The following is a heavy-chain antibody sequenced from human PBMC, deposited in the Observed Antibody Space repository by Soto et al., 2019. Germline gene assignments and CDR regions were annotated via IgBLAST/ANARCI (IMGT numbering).Heavy chain of an antibody. Sequence: SETLSLTCTVSGASIITDNYFWVWIRQSPRRGLELIGSISYSGRTYDNPSLQSRVTISIDASKNQFSPKLTSVTTADTAVYYCARRRASDYGGNHHPYYFDRWGQGALVTVSS. J-gene: IGHJ4*02. D-gene: IGHD4-17*01. CDR1: GASIITDNYF. CDR3: ARRRASDYGGNHHPYYFDR. CDR2: ISYSGRT. V-gene: IGHV4-39*01.